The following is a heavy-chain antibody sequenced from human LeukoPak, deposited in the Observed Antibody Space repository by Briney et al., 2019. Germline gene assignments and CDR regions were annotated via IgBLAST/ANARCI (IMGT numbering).Heavy chain of an antibody. CDR1: GFTVSSNY. CDR2: ISSVGST. J-gene: IGHJ1*01. D-gene: IGHD4-11*01. CDR3: ARDQYTSNWYVHH. V-gene: IGHV3-53*01. Sequence: GGSLRLSCAASGFTVSSNYMSWVRQAPGKGLEWVSLISSVGSTYYADSVRGRFTISRDNSKNTLYLQMNSLRAEDTAVYYCARDQYTSNWYVHHWGQGTLVTVS.